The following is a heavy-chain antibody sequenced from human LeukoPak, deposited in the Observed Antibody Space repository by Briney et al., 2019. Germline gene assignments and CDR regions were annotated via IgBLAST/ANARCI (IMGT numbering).Heavy chain of an antibody. CDR1: GFSFRSYG. J-gene: IGHJ4*02. CDR3: AKRRSDLDFDY. Sequence: GGSLRLSCAASGFSFRSYGMHWVRQAPGEGLKWVTYVDYEGVNKYYADSVKGRFTISRDNSKNTLYLQMNSLRAEDTAVYYCAKRRSDLDFDYWGQGTLVTVSS. V-gene: IGHV3-30*02. CDR2: VDYEGVNK.